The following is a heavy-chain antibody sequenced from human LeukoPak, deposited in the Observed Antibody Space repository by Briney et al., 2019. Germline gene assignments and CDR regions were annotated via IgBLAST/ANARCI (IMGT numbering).Heavy chain of an antibody. V-gene: IGHV4-59*01. D-gene: IGHD5-24*01. J-gene: IGHJ6*02. CDR3: ARGEMATTKDYYGMDV. CDR1: GGSISSYY. Sequence: ASETLSLTCTVSGGSISSYYWSWIRQPPGKGLEWIGYIYYSGSTNYNPSLKSRVTISVDTSKNQFSLKLSSVTAADTAVYYCARGEMATTKDYYGMDVWGQGTTVTASS. CDR2: IYYSGST.